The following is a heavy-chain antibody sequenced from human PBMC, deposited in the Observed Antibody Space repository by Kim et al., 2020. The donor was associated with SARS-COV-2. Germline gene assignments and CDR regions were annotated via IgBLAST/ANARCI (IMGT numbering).Heavy chain of an antibody. CDR3: ATVYRGGGWWIVRPKNWFDP. D-gene: IGHD6-19*01. Sequence: ASVKVSCKVSGYTLTELSMHWVRQAPGKGLEWMGGFDPEDGETIYAQKFQGRVTMTEDTSTDTAYMELSSLRSEDTAVYYCATVYRGGGWWIVRPKNWFDPWGQGTLVTVSS. J-gene: IGHJ5*02. CDR2: FDPEDGET. CDR1: GYTLTELS. V-gene: IGHV1-24*01.